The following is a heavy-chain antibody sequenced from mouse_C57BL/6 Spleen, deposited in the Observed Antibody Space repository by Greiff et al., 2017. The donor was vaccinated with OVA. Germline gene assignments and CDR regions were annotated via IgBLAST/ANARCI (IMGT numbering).Heavy chain of an antibody. CDR2: INPNNGGT. CDR3: ARESNYWFAY. CDR1: GYTFTDYN. Sequence: EVKLQESGPELVKPGASVKMSCKASGYTFTDYNMHWVKQSHGKSLEWIGYINPNNGGTSYNQKFKGKATLTVNKSSSTAYMELRSLTSEDSAVYYCARESNYWFAYWGQGTLVTVSA. D-gene: IGHD2-5*01. J-gene: IGHJ3*01. V-gene: IGHV1-22*01.